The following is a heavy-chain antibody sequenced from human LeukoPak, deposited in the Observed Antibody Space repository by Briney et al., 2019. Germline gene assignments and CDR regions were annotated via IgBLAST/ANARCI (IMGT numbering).Heavy chain of an antibody. V-gene: IGHV4-4*07. Sequence: SETLSLTCPVSGGPISSYYWSWVRQPAGKGLEWIGRIYTTGSTNYNPSLKSRVTMSVDTFKNQFSLKLSSVTAADTAVYYCATFCDPSPWLDHWGQGTLVTVSS. CDR3: ATFCDPSPWLDH. J-gene: IGHJ5*02. CDR2: IYTTGST. CDR1: GGPISSYY. D-gene: IGHD3-3*01.